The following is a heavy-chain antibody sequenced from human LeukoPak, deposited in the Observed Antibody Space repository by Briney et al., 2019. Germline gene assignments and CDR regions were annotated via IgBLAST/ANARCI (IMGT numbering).Heavy chain of an antibody. D-gene: IGHD3-22*01. CDR1: GGTFSSYA. Sequence: SVKVSCKASGGTFSSYAISWVRQAPGQGLEWMGGIIPIFGTANYAQKFQGRVTITADESTSTAYMELSSLRSEDTAVYYCARAPAPYYYDSSGYHYSFVYWGQGTLVTVSS. V-gene: IGHV1-69*13. J-gene: IGHJ4*02. CDR3: ARAPAPYYYDSSGYHYSFVY. CDR2: IIPIFGTA.